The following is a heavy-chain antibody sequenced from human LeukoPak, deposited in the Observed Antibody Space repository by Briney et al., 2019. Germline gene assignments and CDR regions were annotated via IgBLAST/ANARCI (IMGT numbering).Heavy chain of an antibody. CDR2: VSGSGANT. CDR1: GFTFSNYG. Sequence: PGGSLRLSCAASGFTFSNYGMGWVRQTPGKGLEWLSSVSGSGANTYYADSVKGRFTISRDNSRDRIYLQMNSLRAEDTAVYYCARALDYYDSGYYFDYWGQGTLVTVSS. D-gene: IGHD3-22*01. V-gene: IGHV3-23*01. CDR3: ARALDYYDSGYYFDY. J-gene: IGHJ4*02.